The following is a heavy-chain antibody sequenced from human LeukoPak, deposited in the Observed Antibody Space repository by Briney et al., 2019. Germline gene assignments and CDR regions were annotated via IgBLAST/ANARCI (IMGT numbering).Heavy chain of an antibody. V-gene: IGHV4-39*01. D-gene: IGHD1-26*01. CDR2: ISYIGST. CDR1: GGSISSFDYY. J-gene: IGHJ4*02. CDR3: ARVRVGATRTFDC. Sequence: SETLSLTCTVSGGSISSFDYYWGWIRQPPGKGLEWIGSISYIGSTYHNPSLKSRVTISVDTSKNQFSLKLSSVTAADTAVYCCARVRVGATRTFDCWGQGTLVTVSS.